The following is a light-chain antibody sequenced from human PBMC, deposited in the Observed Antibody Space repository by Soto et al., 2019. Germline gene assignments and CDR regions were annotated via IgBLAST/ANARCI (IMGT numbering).Light chain of an antibody. CDR1: SSNIGRNT. CDR3: AAWDDGLNGSV. J-gene: IGLJ7*01. V-gene: IGLV1-44*01. Sequence: QSVLTQPPSASGTPGQRVTISCSGSSSNIGRNTVNWYQQVPGTAPKLLIYNNNQRPSGVPDRFSGSKSGTSASLAIIGLQSEDEAYYYCAAWDDGLNGSVFGAGTQLTVL. CDR2: NNN.